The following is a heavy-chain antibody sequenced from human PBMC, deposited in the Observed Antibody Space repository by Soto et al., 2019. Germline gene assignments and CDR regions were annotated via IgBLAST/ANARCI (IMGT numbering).Heavy chain of an antibody. CDR3: AKERIAVAGTSPFHH. Sequence: GGSLRLSCAASGFTFSSYAMSWVRQAPGKGLEWVSSISGSGGSTDYADSVKGRFTISRDNSKNTLYLQMNSLRAEDTAVYYCAKERIAVAGTSPFHHWGQGTLVTVSS. CDR1: GFTFSSYA. V-gene: IGHV3-23*01. CDR2: ISGSGGST. J-gene: IGHJ1*01. D-gene: IGHD6-19*01.